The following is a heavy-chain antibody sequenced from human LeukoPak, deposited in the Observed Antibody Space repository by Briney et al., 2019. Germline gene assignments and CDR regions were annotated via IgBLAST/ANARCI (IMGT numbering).Heavy chain of an antibody. D-gene: IGHD3-10*01. CDR3: ARASGRWFDP. Sequence: GGSLRLSCAASGFTFSSYSMNWVRQAPGKGLEWVSSISSSSSYIYYADSVKGRFTISRDNSKNTLYLQMNSLRAEDTAVYYCARASGRWFDPWGQGTLVTVSS. CDR2: ISSSSSYI. V-gene: IGHV3-21*04. J-gene: IGHJ5*02. CDR1: GFTFSSYS.